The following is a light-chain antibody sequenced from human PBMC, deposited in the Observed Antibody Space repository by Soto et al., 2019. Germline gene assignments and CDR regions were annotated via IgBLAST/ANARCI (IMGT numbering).Light chain of an antibody. CDR2: DVS. CDR1: SSDVGGYNY. CDR3: SSYTSSTPRV. V-gene: IGLV2-14*01. Sequence: QSVLTQPASVSGSPGQSITISCTGTSSDVGGYNYVSWYQQHPGKAPKLIIFDVSNRPSGVSNRFSGSKSGNTASLTISGLQAEEEADYYCSSYTSSTPRVFGTGTKVTVL. J-gene: IGLJ1*01.